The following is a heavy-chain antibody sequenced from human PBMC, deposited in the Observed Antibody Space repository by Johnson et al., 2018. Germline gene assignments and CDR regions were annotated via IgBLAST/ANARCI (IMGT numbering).Heavy chain of an antibody. V-gene: IGHV3-9*01. CDR1: GFTFDDYA. CDR3: AKDLKEGGAPSQVGAFDS. CDR2: ISWNSGSI. D-gene: IGHD3-16*01. Sequence: VQLVESGGGLVKPGGSLRLSCAASGFTFDDYAMHWVRPAPGKGLVWVSVISWNSGSIGYADSVRGRFTISRDNAKNSLYLQMNSLRVEETALYYCAKDLKEGGAPSQVGAFDSWGQGTMGICSS. J-gene: IGHJ3*02.